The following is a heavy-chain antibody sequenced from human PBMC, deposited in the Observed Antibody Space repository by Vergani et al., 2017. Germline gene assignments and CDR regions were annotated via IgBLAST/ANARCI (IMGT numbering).Heavy chain of an antibody. CDR3: AEMGIAAAGRMYYFDY. CDR1: GFTFTNFA. Sequence: EVQLLESGGNLVQPGGSLRLSCAASGFTFTNFAMTWVRQAPGEGLEWVSGISGSGGFTYYADSVKGRFTISRDNSKNTLYLQMNSLTAEDTAVYYCAEMGIAAAGRMYYFDYWGQGTLVTVSS. V-gene: IGHV3-23*01. CDR2: ISGSGGFT. D-gene: IGHD6-13*01. J-gene: IGHJ4*02.